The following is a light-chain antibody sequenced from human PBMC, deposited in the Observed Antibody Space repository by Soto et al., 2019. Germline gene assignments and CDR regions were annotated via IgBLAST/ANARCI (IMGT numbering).Light chain of an antibody. Sequence: QSALTQPRSVSGSPGQSVTISCTGTSSDVGGYNYVSWHQQHPGKAPKLMIYDVSKRPSGVPDRFSGSKSGNTASLTISGLQAEDEADYYCCSYAGSYTSHVVFGGGTKLTVL. CDR2: DVS. V-gene: IGLV2-11*01. J-gene: IGLJ2*01. CDR3: CSYAGSYTSHVV. CDR1: SSDVGGYNY.